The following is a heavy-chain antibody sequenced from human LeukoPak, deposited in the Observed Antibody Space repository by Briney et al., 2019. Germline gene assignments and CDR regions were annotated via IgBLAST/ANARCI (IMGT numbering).Heavy chain of an antibody. CDR2: ISSSSSYT. CDR1: GFTFSDYY. CDR3: ARDQAGGVVVPAAYDY. J-gene: IGHJ4*02. V-gene: IGHV3-11*05. Sequence: GGSLRLSCAASGFTFSDYYMSWIRQARGKGLEGVSYISSSSSYTNYADSVKGRFTISRDNAKNSLYLQMNSLRAEDTAVYYCARDQAGGVVVPAAYDYWGQGTLVTVSS. D-gene: IGHD2-2*01.